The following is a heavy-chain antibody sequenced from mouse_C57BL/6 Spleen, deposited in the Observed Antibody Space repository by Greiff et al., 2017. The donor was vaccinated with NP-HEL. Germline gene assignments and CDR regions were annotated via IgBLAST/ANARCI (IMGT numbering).Heavy chain of an antibody. Sequence: EVQLQQSGPELVKPGASVKISCKASGYTFTDYYMNWVKQSHGKSLEWIGDINPNNGGTSYNQKFKGKATLTVDKSSSTAYMELRSLTSEDSAVYYCAHLGFDYWGQGTTLTVSS. V-gene: IGHV1-26*01. CDR2: INPNNGGT. CDR3: AHLGFDY. D-gene: IGHD4-1*01. J-gene: IGHJ2*01. CDR1: GYTFTDYY.